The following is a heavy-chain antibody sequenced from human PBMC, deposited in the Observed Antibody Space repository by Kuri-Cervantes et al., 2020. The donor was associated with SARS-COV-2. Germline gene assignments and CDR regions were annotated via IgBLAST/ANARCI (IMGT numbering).Heavy chain of an antibody. D-gene: IGHD1-26*01. CDR3: ARGSGSYFVYFQH. CDR1: GFTFSSYS. CDR2: ISSSSSYI. V-gene: IGHV3-21*01. Sequence: GGSLRLSCAASGFTFSSYSMNWVRQAPGKGLEWVSSISSSSSYIYYADSVKGRLTISRDNAKNSLYLQMNSLRAEDTAVYYCARGSGSYFVYFQHWGQGTLVTVSS. J-gene: IGHJ1*01.